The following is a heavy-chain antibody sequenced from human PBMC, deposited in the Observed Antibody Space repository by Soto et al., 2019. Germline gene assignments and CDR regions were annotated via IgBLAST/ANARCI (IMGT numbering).Heavy chain of an antibody. CDR2: IYHSGST. J-gene: IGHJ4*02. CDR1: GGSISSYY. CDR3: ARLWGYYNDY. V-gene: IGHV4-59*08. Sequence: SETLSLTCTVSGGSISSYYWSWIRQPPGKGLEWIGYIYHSGSTYYNPSLKSRVTISVDTSKNQFSLKLSSVTAADTAVYYCARLWGYYNDYWGQGTLVTVSS. D-gene: IGHD3-22*01.